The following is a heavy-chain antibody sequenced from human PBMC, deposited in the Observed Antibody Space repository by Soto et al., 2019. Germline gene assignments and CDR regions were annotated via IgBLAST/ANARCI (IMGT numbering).Heavy chain of an antibody. CDR1: GGSISSYY. D-gene: IGHD2-21*02. CDR2: IYYSGSA. Sequence: SETLSLTCTISGGSISSYYWSWIRQPPGKGVEFVGYIYYSGSANYNPSLRRRVSISVATSRNQFSLRLNFVTAADTALYYCARGGPGDSYAFDFWGPGTMVTVSS. J-gene: IGHJ3*01. CDR3: ARGGPGDSYAFDF. V-gene: IGHV4-59*01.